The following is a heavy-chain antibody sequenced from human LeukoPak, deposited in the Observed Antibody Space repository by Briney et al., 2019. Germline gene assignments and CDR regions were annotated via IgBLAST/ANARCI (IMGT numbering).Heavy chain of an antibody. Sequence: PSETLSLTCTVSGGAISRGSYYWGWIRQPPGKGLEWIGSIYYSGSTYYNPSLKSRVTVSADMSKNQFSLKLSSVTAADTAVYYCARLTYLYYFDYWGQGSLVTVSS. CDR3: ARLTYLYYFDY. V-gene: IGHV4-39*01. CDR2: IYYSGST. J-gene: IGHJ4*02. CDR1: GGAISRGSYY.